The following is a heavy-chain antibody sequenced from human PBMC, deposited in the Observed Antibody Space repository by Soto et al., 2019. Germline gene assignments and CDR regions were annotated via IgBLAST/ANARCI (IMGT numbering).Heavy chain of an antibody. Sequence: QVQLVQSGAEVKKPGASVKVSCKASGYSFTSYGISWVRQAPGQGLEWMGWISAYNGNTNYAQKLQGRVTMTTDTSTSTGYMKLRSLKADDTAVYYCARDNGFGESDVWGQGTTVTVSS. D-gene: IGHD3-10*01. CDR1: GYSFTSYG. CDR3: ARDNGFGESDV. V-gene: IGHV1-18*01. J-gene: IGHJ6*02. CDR2: ISAYNGNT.